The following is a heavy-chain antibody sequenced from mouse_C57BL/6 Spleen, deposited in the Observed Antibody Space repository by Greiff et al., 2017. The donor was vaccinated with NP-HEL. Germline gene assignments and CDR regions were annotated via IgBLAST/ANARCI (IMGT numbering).Heavy chain of an antibody. CDR2: IRSKSNNYAT. CDR1: GFSFNTYA. CDR3: VRTGKEAWFAY. V-gene: IGHV10-1*01. Sequence: GGGLVQPKGSLKLSCAASGFSFNTYAMNWVRQAPGKGLEWVARIRSKSNNYATYYADSVKDRFTISRDDSESMLYLQMNNLKTEDTAMYYCVRTGKEAWFAYWGQGTLVTVSA. J-gene: IGHJ3*01. D-gene: IGHD4-1*01.